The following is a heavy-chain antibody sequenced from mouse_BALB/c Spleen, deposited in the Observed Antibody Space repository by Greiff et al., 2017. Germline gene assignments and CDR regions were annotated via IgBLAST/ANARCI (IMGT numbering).Heavy chain of an antibody. CDR2: ISSGGSYT. J-gene: IGHJ1*01. CDR1: GFTFSSYA. Sequence: EVMLVESGGGLVKPGGSLKLSCAASGFTFSSYAMSWVRQSPEKRLEWVAEISSGGSYTYYPDTVTGRFTISRDNAKNTLYLEMSSLRSEDTAMYYCANGLASNFDVWGAGTTVTVSS. CDR3: ANGLASNFDV. V-gene: IGHV5-9-4*01. D-gene: IGHD1-2*01.